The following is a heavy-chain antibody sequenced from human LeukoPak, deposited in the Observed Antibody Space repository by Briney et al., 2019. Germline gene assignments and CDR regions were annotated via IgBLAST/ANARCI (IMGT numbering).Heavy chain of an antibody. V-gene: IGHV3-23*01. CDR3: TKDIWPGGGYYYYYMDV. CDR1: GFTFSSYA. D-gene: IGHD2-15*01. Sequence: SGGSLRLSCADSGFTFSSYAMSWVRQAPGKGLEWVSTISGSGGSAYFADSVKGRFTISRDNSKSTLYLQMSSLRGDDTAVYYCTKDIWPGGGYYYYYMDVWGRGNTVTVSS. J-gene: IGHJ6*03. CDR2: ISGSGGSA.